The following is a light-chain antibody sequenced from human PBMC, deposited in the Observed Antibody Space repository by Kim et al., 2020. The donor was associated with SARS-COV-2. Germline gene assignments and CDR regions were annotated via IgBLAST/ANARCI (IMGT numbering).Light chain of an antibody. CDR3: QVWVTNFGGV. J-gene: IGLJ2*01. CDR1: NIGSQS. Sequence: VAPGKTDRVTCGGTNIGSQSVHWYQQKPGQAPVLVIYYDSDRPAGIPERFSGSNSGNTATLTISRVEAGDEAHYYCQVWVTNFGGVFGGGTQLTVL. V-gene: IGLV3-21*04. CDR2: YDS.